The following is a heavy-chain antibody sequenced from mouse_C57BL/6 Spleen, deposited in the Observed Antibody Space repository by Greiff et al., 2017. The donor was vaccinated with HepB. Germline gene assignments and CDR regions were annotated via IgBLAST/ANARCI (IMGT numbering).Heavy chain of an antibody. D-gene: IGHD4-1*01. J-gene: IGHJ3*01. CDR2: IDPSDSYT. CDR1: GYTFTSYW. V-gene: IGHV1-50*01. Sequence: QVQLQQPGAELVKPGASVKLSCKASGYTFTSYWMQWVKQRPGQGLEWIGEIDPSDSYTNYNQKFKGKATLTVDTSSSTAYMQLSSLTSEDSAVYYCARRGTGACAYWGQGTLVTVSA. CDR3: ARRGTGACAY.